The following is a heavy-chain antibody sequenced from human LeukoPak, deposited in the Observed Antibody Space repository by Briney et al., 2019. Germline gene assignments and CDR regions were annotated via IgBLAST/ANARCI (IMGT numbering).Heavy chain of an antibody. CDR3: AKGRYYYGSGPHFDY. V-gene: IGHV3-23*01. J-gene: IGHJ4*02. CDR1: GFTFNNYA. D-gene: IGHD3-10*01. CDR2: ISGSGGSI. Sequence: GGSLRLSCAASGFTFNNYAMNWVRQAPGKGLEWVSGISGSGGSIYYADSVKGRFTISRDNSKNTLYLQMNSLRAEDTAVYYCAKGRYYYGSGPHFDYWGQGTLVTVSS.